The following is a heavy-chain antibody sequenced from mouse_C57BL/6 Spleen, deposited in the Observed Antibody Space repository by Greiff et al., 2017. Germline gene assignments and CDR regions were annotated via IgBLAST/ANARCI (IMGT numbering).Heavy chain of an antibody. Sequence: EVQRVESGGGLVKPGGSLKLSCAASGFTFSDYGLHWVRQAPEKGLEWVAYISSGSSTIYYADPVKGRFTISRDNAKNTLFLQMTSLRSEDTAMYYCARPYGSSPYWYFDVWGTGTTVTVSS. CDR1: GFTFSDYG. D-gene: IGHD1-1*01. CDR2: ISSGSSTI. CDR3: ARPYGSSPYWYFDV. V-gene: IGHV5-17*01. J-gene: IGHJ1*03.